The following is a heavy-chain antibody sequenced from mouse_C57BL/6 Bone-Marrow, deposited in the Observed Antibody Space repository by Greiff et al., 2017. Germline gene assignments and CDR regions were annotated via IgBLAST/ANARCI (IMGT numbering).Heavy chain of an antibody. CDR3: TRETPRAY. CDR1: GYTFTDYE. Sequence: VQLQQSGAELVRPGASVTLSCKASGYTFTDYEMHWVKQTPVHGLEWIGAIDPETGGTAYNQKFKGKAILTADKSSSTAYMELRSLTSEDAAVYYCTRETPRAYWGQGTLVTVSA. CDR2: IDPETGGT. J-gene: IGHJ3*01. V-gene: IGHV1-15*01.